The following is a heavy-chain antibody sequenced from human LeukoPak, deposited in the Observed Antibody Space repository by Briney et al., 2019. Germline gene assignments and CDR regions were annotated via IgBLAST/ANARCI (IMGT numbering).Heavy chain of an antibody. D-gene: IGHD3-22*01. CDR3: ARDPSYYYDSSGHYYYYYMDV. CDR1: GFTFSSYA. J-gene: IGHJ6*03. Sequence: PGGSLRLSCAASGFTFSSYAMHWVRQAPGKGLEWVAVISYDGSNKYYADSVKGRFTISRDNSKNTLYLQMNSLRAEDTAVYYCARDPSYYYDSSGHYYYYYMDVWGKGTTVTVSS. V-gene: IGHV3-30*04. CDR2: ISYDGSNK.